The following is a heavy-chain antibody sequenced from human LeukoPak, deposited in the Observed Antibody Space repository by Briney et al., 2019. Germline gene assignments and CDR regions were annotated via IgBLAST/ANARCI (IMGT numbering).Heavy chain of an antibody. CDR3: ARAGVTMIVDHQDCFDI. CDR2: IYHSGST. Sequence: LRLSCAASGFTFSDHYMSWIRQSPGKGLEWIGYIYHSGSTYYNPSLKSRVTISVDRSKNQFSLKLSSVTAADTAVYYCARAGVTMIVDHQDCFDIRGQGTMVNVSS. J-gene: IGHJ3*02. CDR1: GFTFSDHY. V-gene: IGHV4-30-2*06. D-gene: IGHD3-22*01.